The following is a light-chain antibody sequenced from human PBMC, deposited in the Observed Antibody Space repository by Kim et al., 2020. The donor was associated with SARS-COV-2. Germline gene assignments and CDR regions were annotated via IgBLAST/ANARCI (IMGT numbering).Light chain of an antibody. J-gene: IGLJ2*01. Sequence: QLVLTRPPSMSGDPGQSVTISCTGSNSNIGAGYEVHWYQQLPGTAPKLLIYNNYRRPSGVPDRFSGSTSATSASLAITWLQAEDEAVYYCQSYDTGLSGIIFGGGTQLTVL. V-gene: IGLV1-40*01. CDR3: QSYDTGLSGII. CDR2: NNY. CDR1: NSNIGAGYE.